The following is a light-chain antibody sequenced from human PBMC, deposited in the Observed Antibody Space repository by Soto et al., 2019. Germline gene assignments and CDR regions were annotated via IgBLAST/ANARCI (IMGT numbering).Light chain of an antibody. V-gene: IGKV1-27*01. J-gene: IGKJ1*01. Sequence: GDRVTITVRPCRCIVNALAWYQQKPGTVPKLLIHSASTLQSGVPSRFSGSGSGTDFTLTISSLQPEDVASYYCQKYDSAPTFGPRTKV. CDR1: RCIVNA. CDR2: SAS. CDR3: QKYDSAPT.